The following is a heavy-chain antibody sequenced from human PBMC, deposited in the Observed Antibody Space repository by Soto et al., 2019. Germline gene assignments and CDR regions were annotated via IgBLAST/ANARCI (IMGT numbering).Heavy chain of an antibody. V-gene: IGHV3-48*02. J-gene: IGHJ6*02. CDR2: VSMDSDTI. D-gene: IGHD3-3*01. Sequence: LRLSCTASGFDFSTYSMNWVRQAPGKGLEWIAYVSMDSDTIHYADSVKGRFTISRDDAENSLYLQMNSLRDEDTATYYCARLYYDYVWGQGTTVTVSS. CDR3: ARLYYDYV. CDR1: GFDFSTYS.